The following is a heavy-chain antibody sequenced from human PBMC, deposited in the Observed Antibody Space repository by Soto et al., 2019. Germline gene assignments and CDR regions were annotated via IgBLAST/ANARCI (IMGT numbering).Heavy chain of an antibody. V-gene: IGHV4-39*01. CDR1: GGSISSSSYY. D-gene: IGHD3-22*01. CDR3: ARRLMYYYDSSGYPTGWFDP. CDR2: IYYSGST. Sequence: QLQLQESGPGLVKPSETLSLTCTVSGGSISSSSYYWGWIRQPPGKGLEWIGSIYYSGSTYYNPSLKSRVTISVDTAKNQFSLQLSSVTAADTAVYYCARRLMYYYDSSGYPTGWFDPWGQGTLVTVSS. J-gene: IGHJ5*02.